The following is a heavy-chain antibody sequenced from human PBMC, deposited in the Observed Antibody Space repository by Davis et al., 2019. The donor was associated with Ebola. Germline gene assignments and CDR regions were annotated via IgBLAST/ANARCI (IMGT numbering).Heavy chain of an antibody. CDR3: AGDYGSGSYYNNF. CDR1: GYTFTNYG. J-gene: IGHJ4*02. CDR2: INPHNGNT. D-gene: IGHD3-10*01. V-gene: IGHV1-18*04. Sequence: AASVKVSCKASGYTFTNYGITWVRQAPGQGLEWMGWINPHNGNTNYAQNVQGRVTMTTDTSTSTAYMEVGILRSDDTAVYYCAGDYGSGSYYNNFWGQGTLVTVSS.